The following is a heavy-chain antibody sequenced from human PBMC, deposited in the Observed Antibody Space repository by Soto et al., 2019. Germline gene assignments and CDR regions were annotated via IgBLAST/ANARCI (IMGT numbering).Heavy chain of an antibody. CDR3: ARLVVGLVGTDY. Sequence: QVQLVESGGGVVQPGRSLRLSCAASGFTFSSYAMHWVRQAPGKGLEWVAVISYDGSNKYYADSVKGRFTISRDNSKNTLHRQSTSLRAEDPGVYYWARLVVGLVGTDYWGQGTLVTVSS. D-gene: IGHD2-2*01. CDR1: GFTFSSYA. V-gene: IGHV3-30-3*01. J-gene: IGHJ4*02. CDR2: ISYDGSNK.